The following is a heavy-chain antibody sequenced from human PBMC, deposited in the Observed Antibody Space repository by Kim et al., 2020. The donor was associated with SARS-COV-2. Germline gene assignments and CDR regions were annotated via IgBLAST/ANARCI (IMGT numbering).Heavy chain of an antibody. J-gene: IGHJ3*02. CDR2: MNPNSGNT. D-gene: IGHD4-17*01. Sequence: ASVKVSCKASGYTFTNYDINWVRQATGQGLEWMGWMNPNSGNTGYAQKFQGRVTMTRNTSISTAYMELSSLSSEDTAVYYCARQGTVTTPHAFDIWGQGTMVTVPS. CDR3: ARQGTVTTPHAFDI. V-gene: IGHV1-8*02. CDR1: GYTFTNYD.